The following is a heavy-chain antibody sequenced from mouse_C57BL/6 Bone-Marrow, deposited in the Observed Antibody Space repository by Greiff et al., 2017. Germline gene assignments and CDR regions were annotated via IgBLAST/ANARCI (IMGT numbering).Heavy chain of an antibody. CDR1: GYTFTSYW. Sequence: VQLQQSGAELAKPGASVKLSCKASGYTFTSYWMHWVKQRPGQGLEWIGYINPSSGYTKYNQKFKDKATLTADKSNSTAYMQMSSLTYEDSAVYYCAYYYEFWGTGTTVTVSA. CDR3: AYYYEF. CDR2: INPSSGYT. V-gene: IGHV1-7*01. J-gene: IGHJ1*03.